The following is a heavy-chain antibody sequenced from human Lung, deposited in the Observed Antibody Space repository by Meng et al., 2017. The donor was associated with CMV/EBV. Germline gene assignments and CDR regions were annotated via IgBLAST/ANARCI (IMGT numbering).Heavy chain of an antibody. J-gene: IGHJ4*01. Sequence: ASVXVSCKASGYTFTGYYMHWVRQAPGQGLEWMGWINPNSGGTNYAQKFQGRVTMTRDTSISTAYMELSRLRSDDTAVYYCARPPVSEDIVVVPADNDWGHGTRVTVSS. D-gene: IGHD2-2*01. CDR2: INPNSGGT. CDR3: ARPPVSEDIVVVPADND. CDR1: GYTFTGYY. V-gene: IGHV1-2*02.